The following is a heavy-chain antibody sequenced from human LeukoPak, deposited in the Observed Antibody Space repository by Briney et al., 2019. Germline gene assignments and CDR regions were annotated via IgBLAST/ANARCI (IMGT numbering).Heavy chain of an antibody. CDR3: ARDPGSGYEEHFDY. D-gene: IGHD5-12*01. CDR1: GIKFSDAW. V-gene: IGHV3-11*01. CDR2: ISSSGSTI. J-gene: IGHJ4*02. Sequence: GGSLRLSCAASGIKFSDAWMSWVRQAPGKGLEWVSYISSSGSTIYYADSVKGRFTISRDNAKNSLYLQMNSLRAEDTAVYYCARDPGSGYEEHFDYWGQGTLVTVSS.